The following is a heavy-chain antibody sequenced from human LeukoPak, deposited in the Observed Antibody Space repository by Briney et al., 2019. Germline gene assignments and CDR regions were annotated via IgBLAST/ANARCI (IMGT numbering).Heavy chain of an antibody. V-gene: IGHV3-23*01. CDR3: ARYTSGWLDAFDI. CDR2: ISGSGGST. CDR1: GFTFSSYA. D-gene: IGHD6-19*01. Sequence: GGSLRLSCAASGFTFSSYAMSWVRQAPGKGLEWVSAISGSGGSTYYADSVKGRFTISRDNSKNTLYLQMNSLRAEDTAVYYCARYTSGWLDAFDIWGQGTMVTVSS. J-gene: IGHJ3*02.